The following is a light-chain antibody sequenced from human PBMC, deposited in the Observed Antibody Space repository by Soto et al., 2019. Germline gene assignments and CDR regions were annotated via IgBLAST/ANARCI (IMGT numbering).Light chain of an antibody. V-gene: IGKV4-1*01. CDR3: QKYYSTPSA. Sequence: DIVMTQSPDSLAVSLGERATINCKSSQSVLYSSNNKNYLAWYQQKPGQPPKLLIYWASTRESGVPDRFSGSWTGTDLSLTIRSLQAEDVAVEYSQKYYSTPSAFVGGTKVDIK. CDR2: WAS. J-gene: IGKJ4*01. CDR1: QSVLYSSNNKNY.